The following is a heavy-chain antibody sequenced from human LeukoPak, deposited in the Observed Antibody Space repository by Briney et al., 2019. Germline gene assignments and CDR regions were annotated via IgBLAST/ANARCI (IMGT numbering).Heavy chain of an antibody. V-gene: IGHV3-21*01. CDR3: ARPMQAGATRIAFDI. CDR1: GFTLSSYS. J-gene: IGHJ3*02. D-gene: IGHD1-26*01. Sequence: GGSLRLSCAASGFTLSSYSMNWVRQAPGKGLEWVSSIGSSSSYIHYADSVKGRFTISRDNAKNSLYLQMNSLRAEDTAVYYCARPMQAGATRIAFDIWGQGTMVTVSS. CDR2: IGSSSSYI.